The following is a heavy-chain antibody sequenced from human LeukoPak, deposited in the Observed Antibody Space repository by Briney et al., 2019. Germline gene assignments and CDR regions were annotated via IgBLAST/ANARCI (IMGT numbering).Heavy chain of an antibody. Sequence: ASVKVSCKASGYTFTGYGISWVRQAPGQGLEWMGWISAYNGNTNYAQKLQGRVTMTTDTSTSTAYMELRSLRSDDTAVYYCARARIAAAGNAFDYWGQGTLVTVSS. CDR1: GYTFTGYG. D-gene: IGHD6-13*01. CDR3: ARARIAAAGNAFDY. V-gene: IGHV1-18*01. J-gene: IGHJ4*02. CDR2: ISAYNGNT.